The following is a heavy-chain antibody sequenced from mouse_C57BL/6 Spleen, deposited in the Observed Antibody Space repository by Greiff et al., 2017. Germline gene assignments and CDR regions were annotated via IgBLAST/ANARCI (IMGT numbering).Heavy chain of an antibody. Sequence: EVKLVESGGGLVQSGRSLRLSCATSGFTFSDFYMAWVRQAPGKGLEWIAASRNKANDYTTEYSASVKGLFIVSRDTSQSILYLQMNALRAEDTAIYYCARDEGLRRFAYWGQGTLVTVSA. V-gene: IGHV7-1*01. CDR1: GFTFSDFY. J-gene: IGHJ3*01. D-gene: IGHD2-4*01. CDR3: ARDEGLRRFAY. CDR2: SRNKANDYTT.